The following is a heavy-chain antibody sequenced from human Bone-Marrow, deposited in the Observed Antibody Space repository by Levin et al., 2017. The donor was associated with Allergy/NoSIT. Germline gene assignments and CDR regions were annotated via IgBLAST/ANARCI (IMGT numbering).Heavy chain of an antibody. J-gene: IGHJ5*02. D-gene: IGHD5-12*01. CDR1: GFKFSDRG. CDR3: ARGLEYSGLP. V-gene: IGHV3-21*01. Sequence: GGSLRLSCAASGFKFSDRGMHWVRQAPGKGLEWVSSITSSSSYIYYADSVKGRFTISRDNAKNSLYLQMNSLRVEDTAVYYCARGLEYSGLPWGQGTLVTVSS. CDR2: ITSSSSYI.